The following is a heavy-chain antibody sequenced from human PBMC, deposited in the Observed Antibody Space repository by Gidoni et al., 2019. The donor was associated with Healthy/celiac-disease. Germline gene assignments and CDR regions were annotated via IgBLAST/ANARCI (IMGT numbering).Heavy chain of an antibody. Sequence: QLQLQDSVPGLVKPSQTLSLTCTVSAGSISSGSYYWSWIRQPAGKGLEWIGRIYTSGSTNYNPSLKSRVTISVDTSKNQFSLKLSSVTAADTAVYYCARWSGYYNYFDYWGQGTLVTVSS. J-gene: IGHJ4*02. V-gene: IGHV4-61*02. CDR1: AGSISSGSYY. D-gene: IGHD3-3*01. CDR3: ARWSGYYNYFDY. CDR2: IYTSGST.